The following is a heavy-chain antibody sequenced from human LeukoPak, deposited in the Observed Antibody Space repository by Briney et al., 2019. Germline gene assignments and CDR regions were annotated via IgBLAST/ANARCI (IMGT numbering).Heavy chain of an antibody. CDR1: GFTFSSNG. J-gene: IGHJ4*02. D-gene: IGHD2-2*01. CDR3: ARDRSASWTFDY. V-gene: IGHV3-30*03. CDR2: ISYDGSNK. Sequence: QSGRSLRLSCAASGFTFSSNGMHWVRQAPGKGLEWVVVISYDGSNKYYADSVKGRFTISRDNSKNTLYLQMNSLRAEDTAVYYCARDRSASWTFDYWGQGTLVTVSS.